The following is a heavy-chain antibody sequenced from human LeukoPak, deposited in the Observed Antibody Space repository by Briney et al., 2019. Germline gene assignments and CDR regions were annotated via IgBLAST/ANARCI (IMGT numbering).Heavy chain of an antibody. V-gene: IGHV3-30-3*01. Sequence: PGGSLRLSCAASGFTFSSYAMHWVRQAPGKGLEWVAVISYDGSNKYYADSVKGRFTISRDNSKNTLYLQMNSLRAEDTAVYYCARTYYYGSGYDYWGQGTLVTVSS. J-gene: IGHJ4*02. CDR3: ARTYYYGSGYDY. D-gene: IGHD3-10*01. CDR1: GFTFSSYA. CDR2: ISYDGSNK.